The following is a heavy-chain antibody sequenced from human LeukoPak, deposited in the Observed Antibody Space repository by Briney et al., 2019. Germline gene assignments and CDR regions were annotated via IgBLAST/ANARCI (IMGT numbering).Heavy chain of an antibody. CDR2: IYPGDSDT. D-gene: IGHD3-22*01. J-gene: IGHJ4*02. Sequence: GESLKISCEGSGYRFTSYWIGWVRQMPGKGLEWMGIIYPGDSDTRYSPSFQGQVTISADKSISTVYLQWSSLKASDTAMYYCARRLYYYDSSGYHTYYFDYWGQGTLVTVSS. CDR1: GYRFTSYW. CDR3: ARRLYYYDSSGYHTYYFDY. V-gene: IGHV5-51*01.